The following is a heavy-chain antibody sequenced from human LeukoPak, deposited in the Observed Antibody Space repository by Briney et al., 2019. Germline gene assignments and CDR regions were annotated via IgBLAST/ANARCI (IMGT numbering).Heavy chain of an antibody. V-gene: IGHV4-39*01. CDR2: IYYSGST. D-gene: IGHD3-3*01. CDR3: ARRGYYDFWSGYYEEYDY. CDR1: GGSISSSSYY. Sequence: SETLSLTCTVSGGSISSSSYYWGWIRQPPGKGLEWIVSIYYSGSTYYNPSLKSRVTISVDTSKNQFSLKLSSVTAADTAVYYCARRGYYDFWSGYYEEYDYWGQGTLVTVSS. J-gene: IGHJ4*02.